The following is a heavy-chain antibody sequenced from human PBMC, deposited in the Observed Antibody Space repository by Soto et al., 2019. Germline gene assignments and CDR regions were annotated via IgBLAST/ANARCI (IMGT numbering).Heavy chain of an antibody. CDR3: ARLVTMIVVDSNWFDP. V-gene: IGHV1-69*13. CDR2: IIPIFGTA. Sequence: SVKVSCKASGGTFSSYAISWVRQAPGQGLEWMGGIIPIFGTANYAQKFQGRVTITADESTSTAYMELSSLRSEDTAVYYCARLVTMIVVDSNWFDPWGQGTLVTVSS. J-gene: IGHJ5*02. D-gene: IGHD3-22*01. CDR1: GGTFSSYA.